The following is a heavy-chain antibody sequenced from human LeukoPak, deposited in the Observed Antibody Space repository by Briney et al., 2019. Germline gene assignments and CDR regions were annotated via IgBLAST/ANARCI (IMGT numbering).Heavy chain of an antibody. Sequence: PSQTLSLTCTVSGGSISSGGYYWSWVRQHPGKGLEWIGYIYYSGSTYYNPSLKSRVTISVDTSKNQFSLKLSSVTAADRAVYYCAREQSWGSYRYTVDYWGQGTLVTVSS. D-gene: IGHD3-16*02. CDR1: GGSISSGGYY. CDR2: IYYSGST. J-gene: IGHJ4*02. V-gene: IGHV4-31*03. CDR3: AREQSWGSYRYTVDY.